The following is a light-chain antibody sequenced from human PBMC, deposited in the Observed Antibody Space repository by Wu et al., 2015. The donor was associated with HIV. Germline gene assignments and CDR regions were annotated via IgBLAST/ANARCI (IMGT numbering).Light chain of an antibody. J-gene: IGKJ2*01. CDR1: QRISSN. V-gene: IGKV3-15*01. CDR2: DAS. CDR3: QQYNTWPYT. Sequence: EIVMTQSPATLSVSPGERATLSCRASQRISSNLAWYQQRLGQAPRLLIYDASTRATGFPARFSGSGSGTEFTLTTSDMQSEDFAVYYCQQYNTWPYTFGQGTKLEI.